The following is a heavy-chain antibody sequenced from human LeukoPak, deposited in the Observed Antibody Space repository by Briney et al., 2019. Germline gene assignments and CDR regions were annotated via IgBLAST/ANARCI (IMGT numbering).Heavy chain of an antibody. CDR2: INHSGST. CDR3: ASIAAAYHFDY. Sequence: SETLSLTCAVYGGSFSVYYWSWIRQPPGKGLEWIGEINHSGSTNYNPSLKSRVTISVDTSKNQFSLKLSSVTAADTAVYYCASIAAAYHFDYWGQGTLVTVSS. J-gene: IGHJ4*02. CDR1: GGSFSVYY. D-gene: IGHD6-13*01. V-gene: IGHV4-34*01.